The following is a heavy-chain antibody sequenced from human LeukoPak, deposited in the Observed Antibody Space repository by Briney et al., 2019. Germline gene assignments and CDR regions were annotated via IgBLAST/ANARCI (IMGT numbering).Heavy chain of an antibody. CDR3: ASRRPHYDILTGYSNGDAFDI. D-gene: IGHD3-9*01. CDR1: GGSFSGYY. Sequence: SETLSLTCAVYGGSFSGYYWSWTRQPPGKGLEWIGEINHSGSTNYNPSLKSRVTISVDTSKNQFSLKLSSVTAADTAVYYCASRRPHYDILTGYSNGDAFDIWGQGTMVTVSS. CDR2: INHSGST. J-gene: IGHJ3*02. V-gene: IGHV4-34*01.